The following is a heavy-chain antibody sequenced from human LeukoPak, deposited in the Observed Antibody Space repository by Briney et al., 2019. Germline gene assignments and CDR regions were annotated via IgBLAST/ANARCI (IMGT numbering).Heavy chain of an antibody. J-gene: IGHJ3*02. Sequence: GGSLRLSCEASGLTFSRYWMHWVRQPPGGGLVWVSRINPDGSTTKYADSVKGRFTISRDNAKNTLYLQMNSLGVEDTATCHCATGAGSGNNRPPDVFDIWGQGALVTVSS. CDR3: ATGAGSGNNRPPDVFDI. D-gene: IGHD4-23*01. CDR1: GLTFSRYW. V-gene: IGHV3-74*01. CDR2: INPDGSTT.